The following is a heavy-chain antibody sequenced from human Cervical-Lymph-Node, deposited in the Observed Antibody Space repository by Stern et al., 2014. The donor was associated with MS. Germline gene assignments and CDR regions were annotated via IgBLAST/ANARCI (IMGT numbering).Heavy chain of an antibody. CDR2: VNPNTGAT. J-gene: IGHJ4*02. CDR1: GYTFTAYS. CDR3: AAASTTSSASPFDY. D-gene: IGHD6-19*01. Sequence: QDQLVQSGAEVKKPGASLKVSCQTSGYTFTAYSFHWVRQAPGQGLQWMGWVNPNTGATTYAKQFRGRVTLTRDSSINTAYMELSRLTSDDTAVYYCAAASTTSSASPFDYWGQGTLLTVSS. V-gene: IGHV1-2*02.